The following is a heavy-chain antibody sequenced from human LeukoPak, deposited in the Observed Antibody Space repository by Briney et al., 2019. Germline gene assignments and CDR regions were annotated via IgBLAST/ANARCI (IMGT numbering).Heavy chain of an antibody. V-gene: IGHV4-59*04. CDR3: ARRGPQLAIDY. J-gene: IGHJ4*02. D-gene: IGHD6-13*01. CDR1: GGSISSYY. Sequence: SETLSLTCTVSGGSISSYYWSWIRQPPGKGLEWIGTIYYSGSIYYNPSLKSRVNISVDTSKNQFSLKLSSVTAADTAVYYCARRGPQLAIDYWGQGTLVTVSS. CDR2: IYYSGSI.